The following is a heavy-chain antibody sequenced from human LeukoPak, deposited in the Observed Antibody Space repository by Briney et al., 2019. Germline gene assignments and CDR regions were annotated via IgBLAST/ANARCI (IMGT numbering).Heavy chain of an antibody. J-gene: IGHJ5*02. D-gene: IGHD3-3*01. Sequence: AESLTLSCAASGFTFSTSWMSWVRQAPGKGLEWVANIKHDGSEKNFVDSVKGRFTISRDNANNSLFLQINNVRDEDTATYYCAREGQYDFWSGLKWFDPWGQGTLVIVSS. CDR2: IKHDGSEK. V-gene: IGHV3-7*01. CDR3: AREGQYDFWSGLKWFDP. CDR1: GFTFSTSW.